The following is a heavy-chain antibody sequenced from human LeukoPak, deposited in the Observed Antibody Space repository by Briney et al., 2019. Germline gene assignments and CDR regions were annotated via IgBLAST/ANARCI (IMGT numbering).Heavy chain of an antibody. Sequence: PGGSLRLSCAASGFTFSSYAMSWVRQAPGKGLEWVSAISGSGGSTYYADSVKGRFTISRDNSKNTLYLQMNSLRAEDTAVYYCAKEVPTSSSSYSSYFDYWGQGTLVTVSS. CDR3: AKEVPTSSSSYSSYFDY. J-gene: IGHJ4*02. D-gene: IGHD6-13*01. CDR2: ISGSGGST. V-gene: IGHV3-23*01. CDR1: GFTFSSYA.